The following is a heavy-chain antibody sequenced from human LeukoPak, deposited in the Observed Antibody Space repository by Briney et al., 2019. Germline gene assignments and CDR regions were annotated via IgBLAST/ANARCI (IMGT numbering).Heavy chain of an antibody. CDR2: IYYSGST. CDR3: ARERRFSSSSDAFDI. Sequence: SETLSLTCTVSGGSISSSSYYWGWIRQPPGKGLEWIGSIYYSGSTYYNPSLKSRVTISVDTSKNQFSLKLSSVTAADTAVYYCARERRFSSSSDAFDIWGQGTMVTVSS. V-gene: IGHV4-39*07. CDR1: GGSISSSSYY. J-gene: IGHJ3*02. D-gene: IGHD6-6*01.